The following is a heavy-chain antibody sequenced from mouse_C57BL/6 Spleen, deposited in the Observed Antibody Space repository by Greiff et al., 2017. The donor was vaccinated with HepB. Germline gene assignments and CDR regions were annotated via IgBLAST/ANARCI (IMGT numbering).Heavy chain of an antibody. J-gene: IGHJ2*01. V-gene: IGHV1-69*01. CDR3: ARGEGRGFDY. Sequence: QVQLQQPGAELVMPGASVKLSCKASGYTFTSYWMHWVKLRPGQGLEWIGEIDPSDSYTNYNQKFKGKSTLTVDKSSSTAYMQLSSLTSEDSAVYYCARGEGRGFDYWGQGTTLTVSS. D-gene: IGHD1-1*01. CDR1: GYTFTSYW. CDR2: IDPSDSYT.